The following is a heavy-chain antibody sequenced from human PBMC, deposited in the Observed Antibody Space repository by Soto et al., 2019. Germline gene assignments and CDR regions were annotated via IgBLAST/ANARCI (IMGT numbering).Heavy chain of an antibody. CDR2: INTHNGNT. D-gene: IGHD3-10*01. CDR3: TREGSAPYYSPAMDA. V-gene: IGHV1-18*01. CDR1: GYTFNSYG. Sequence: ASVKVSCKASGYTFNSYGISWVRQAPGEGLEWLGWINTHNGNTNYAQNLQGRVFMTADTSTNTAYMELRSLRSDDTAIYFCTREGSAPYYSPAMDAWGQGTTVTVSS. J-gene: IGHJ6*02.